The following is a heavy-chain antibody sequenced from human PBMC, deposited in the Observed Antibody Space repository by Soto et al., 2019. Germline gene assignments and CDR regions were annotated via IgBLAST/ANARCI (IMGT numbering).Heavy chain of an antibody. Sequence: EVQLSESGGGLVQPGGSLRLSCAASGFTFSSYAMSWVRQAPGKGPEWVSTISGSGGSTYYADPLKGRFTISRDNSKNTLYLQMNSLRAEDTAVYYCAKDKNNWTSYYDTHWGQGTLVTVSS. D-gene: IGHD3-22*01. CDR3: AKDKNNWTSYYDTH. V-gene: IGHV3-23*01. CDR1: GFTFSSYA. J-gene: IGHJ4*02. CDR2: ISGSGGST.